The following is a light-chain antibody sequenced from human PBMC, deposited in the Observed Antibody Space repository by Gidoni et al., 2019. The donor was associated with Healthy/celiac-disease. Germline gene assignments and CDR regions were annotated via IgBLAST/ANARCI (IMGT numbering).Light chain of an antibody. Sequence: SYELTQPPSVSVSPGQTASITCSGDKLGDKYACWYQQKPGQSPVLVIDQDSKRPSGIPERFSGSNSGNTATLTISGTQAMDEADYYCQAWDSFHVVFGGGTKLTVL. CDR1: KLGDKY. V-gene: IGLV3-1*01. CDR2: QDS. J-gene: IGLJ2*01. CDR3: QAWDSFHVV.